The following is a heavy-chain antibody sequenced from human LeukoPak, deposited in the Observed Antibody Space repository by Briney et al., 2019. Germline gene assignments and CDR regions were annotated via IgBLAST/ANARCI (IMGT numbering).Heavy chain of an antibody. J-gene: IGHJ3*02. CDR2: ISVNSGDI. CDR3: ARRSGDRAFDI. V-gene: IGHV3-9*03. D-gene: IGHD3-10*01. Sequence: GGFLRLSCAPYGFTFDDYAMHWVRQAQGKGLEWVSGISVNSGDIIYADSVKGRFTISRDNAKNSLFLQMNSLRAEDMALYYCARRSGDRAFDIWGQGTLVTVSS. CDR1: GFTFDDYA.